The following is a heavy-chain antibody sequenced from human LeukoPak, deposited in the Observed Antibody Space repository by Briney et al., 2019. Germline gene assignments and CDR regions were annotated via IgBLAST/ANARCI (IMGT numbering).Heavy chain of an antibody. CDR2: IIPVFHTA. J-gene: IGHJ3*02. D-gene: IGHD3-22*01. Sequence: SVKVSCKTSGDPFSSHGISWVRQAPGQGLEWMGGIIPVFHTANYAQDFHDRLTITTNESTDTVYMELSSLRSEDTAVYYCARDYNFDSSPYDDALDIWGQGTMVTISS. CDR3: ARDYNFDSSPYDDALDI. CDR1: GDPFSSHG. V-gene: IGHV1-69*05.